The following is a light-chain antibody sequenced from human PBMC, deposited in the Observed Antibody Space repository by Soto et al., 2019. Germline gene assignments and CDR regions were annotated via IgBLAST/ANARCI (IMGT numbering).Light chain of an antibody. CDR1: SSDVGGYNY. V-gene: IGLV2-14*01. CDR3: SSYTSSSTLLYV. J-gene: IGLJ1*01. Sequence: QSALTQPASVSGSPGQSITISCTGTSSDVGGYNYVSWYQQHPGKAPKLMIYDVSNRPSGVSNRFSGSKSGNTASLTISGLQAADEAYYYCSSYTSSSTLLYVFGTGTKLTVL. CDR2: DVS.